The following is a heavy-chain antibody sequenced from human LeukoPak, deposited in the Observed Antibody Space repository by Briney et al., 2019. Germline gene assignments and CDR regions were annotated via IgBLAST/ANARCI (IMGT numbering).Heavy chain of an antibody. CDR1: GYTLTDYA. V-gene: IGHV1-3*04. CDR3: ARDRVVGLAPFDP. D-gene: IGHD2-15*01. Sequence: GASVKVSCKASGYTLTDYAMHWVRQAPGQRLEWMGWINTGNGNTRYSEKFQGRVTITMDTSASTAYMELSSLRSEDTAVYYCARDRVVGLAPFDPWGQGTLVTVSS. J-gene: IGHJ5*02. CDR2: INTGNGNT.